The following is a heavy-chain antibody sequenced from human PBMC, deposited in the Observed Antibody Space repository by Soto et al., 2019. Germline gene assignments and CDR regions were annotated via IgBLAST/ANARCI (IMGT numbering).Heavy chain of an antibody. CDR3: AKGQYRSGWRPQFDY. CDR2: ISGSGGST. V-gene: IGHV3-23*01. Sequence: GGGLRLSCAASAFAIDSYDMSWVRQDPGKGLEWVSAISGSGGSTYYADSVKGRFTISRDNSKNTLYLQMNSLRAEDTAVYYCAKGQYRSGWRPQFDYLGKGILVTVSS. J-gene: IGHJ4*02. CDR1: AFAIDSYD. D-gene: IGHD6-19*01.